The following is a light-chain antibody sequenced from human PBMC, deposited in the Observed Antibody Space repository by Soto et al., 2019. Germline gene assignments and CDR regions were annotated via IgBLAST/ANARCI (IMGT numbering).Light chain of an antibody. CDR3: QHYATSLYT. J-gene: IGKJ2*01. V-gene: IGKV3-20*01. CDR1: QSVSDY. Sequence: EIVLTQSPGFLSLSPGERVTLSCRASQSVSDYLAWYQQKPGQPPRLLISGASTRATGIPDRFSGGGSGTDFTLTISRVEPEDFAIYYCQHYATSLYTFGQGTKLEIK. CDR2: GAS.